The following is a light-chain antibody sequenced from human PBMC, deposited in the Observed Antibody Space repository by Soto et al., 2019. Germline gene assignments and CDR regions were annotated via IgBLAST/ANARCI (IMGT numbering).Light chain of an antibody. V-gene: IGKV3-20*01. CDR1: QSVSSSY. Sequence: EIVLTQSPGTLSLSPGERATLSCRASQSVSSSYLAWYQQNRGQAPRLLIYGASSRATGIPERFSGSGSGTDFTLTISRLEPEDFAVYYCQQYGSSRWTFGQGTKVEIK. CDR3: QQYGSSRWT. J-gene: IGKJ1*01. CDR2: GAS.